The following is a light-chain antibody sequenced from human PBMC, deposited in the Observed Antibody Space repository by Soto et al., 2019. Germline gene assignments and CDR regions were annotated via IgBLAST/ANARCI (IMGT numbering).Light chain of an antibody. J-gene: IGKJ2*01. V-gene: IGKV3-15*01. CDR2: GAS. CDR3: QHYNNRPFT. CDR1: QSVSSN. Sequence: EIVMTQSPATLSVSLGERATLSCRASQSVSSNLAWYKQKPGQPPSLLIYGASARATGIPARFSGSGSGTEFTLTISSLQSEDFAVYYCQHYNNRPFTFGQGTKLEIK.